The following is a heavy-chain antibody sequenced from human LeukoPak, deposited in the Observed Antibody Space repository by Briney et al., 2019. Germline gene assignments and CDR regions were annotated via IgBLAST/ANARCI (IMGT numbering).Heavy chain of an antibody. CDR1: GFTFTSRSA. J-gene: IGHJ5*02. V-gene: IGHV1-58*01. D-gene: IGHD6-13*01. CDR3: AAPYTSSWFDL. CDR2: IVVDSVNT. Sequence: SVKVSCKASGFTFTSRSAVQWVRQARGQRLEWIGWIVVDSVNTNYAENFQERVTITRDMSASTSYMELSSLRSEDTAVYFCAAPYTSSWFDLWGQGTLVTVSS.